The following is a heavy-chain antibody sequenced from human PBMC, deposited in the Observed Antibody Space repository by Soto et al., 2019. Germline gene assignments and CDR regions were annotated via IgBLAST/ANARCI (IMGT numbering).Heavy chain of an antibody. V-gene: IGHV3-48*01. D-gene: IGHD6-19*01. CDR2: ISSSSSTI. J-gene: IGHJ2*01. CDR3: ARDDGTTTGQWLARYAWHFDL. Sequence: EVQLVESGGGLVQPGGSLRLSCAASGFTFSSYSMNWVRQAPGKGLEWVSYISSSSSTIYYADSVKGRFTISRDNAKNSLYLQMNSLRAEDTAVYYCARDDGTTTGQWLARYAWHFDLWGRGTLVTVSS. CDR1: GFTFSSYS.